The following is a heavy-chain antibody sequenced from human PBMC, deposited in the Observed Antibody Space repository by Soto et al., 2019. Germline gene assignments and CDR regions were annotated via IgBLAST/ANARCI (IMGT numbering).Heavy chain of an antibody. Sequence: VQLMQSGAELKQPGSSVKVSCKASVGTFSSHSINCVRQAPGQGLDWMGGIITLVGTANYAQNFQGRVTITADQSTSTAYMELNSLRSDDTAVYYCAREVGYGDFSAALLDWGQGTLVTVSS. CDR3: AREVGYGDFSAALLD. J-gene: IGHJ4*02. CDR1: VGTFSSHS. D-gene: IGHD4-17*01. V-gene: IGHV1-69*01. CDR2: IITLVGTA.